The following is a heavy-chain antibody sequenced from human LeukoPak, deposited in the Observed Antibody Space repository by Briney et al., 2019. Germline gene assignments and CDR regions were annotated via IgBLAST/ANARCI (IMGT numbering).Heavy chain of an antibody. CDR2: ISYDGSNK. D-gene: IGHD6-19*01. V-gene: IGHV3-30*04. Sequence: GGSLRLSCAASGFTFSSYAMHWVRQAPGKGLEWVAVISYDGSNKYYADSVKGRFTISRDNSKNTLYLQMNSLRAEDTAVHYCARDEWQWLGNYYYYMDVWGKGTTVTVSS. CDR1: GFTFSSYA. J-gene: IGHJ6*03. CDR3: ARDEWQWLGNYYYYMDV.